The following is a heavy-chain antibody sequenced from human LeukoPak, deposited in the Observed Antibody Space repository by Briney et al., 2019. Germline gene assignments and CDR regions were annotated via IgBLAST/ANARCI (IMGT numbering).Heavy chain of an antibody. V-gene: IGHV4-31*03. CDR3: GRVTRTGARVRGVIVIDP. D-gene: IGHD3-10*01. Sequence: PSETLSLTCTVSGGSLSSGGYYWTWIRQHPGKGLEWIGYIYYRGSTDYNPSLKSRVIISVDTSKNHFSLKLTSVTAADTAVYYCGRVTRTGARVRGVIVIDPWGQGTLVTVSS. CDR1: GGSLSSGGYY. CDR2: IYYRGST. J-gene: IGHJ5*02.